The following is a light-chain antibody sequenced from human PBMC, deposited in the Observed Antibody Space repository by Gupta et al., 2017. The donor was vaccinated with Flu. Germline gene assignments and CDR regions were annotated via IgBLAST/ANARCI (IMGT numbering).Light chain of an antibody. CDR1: QSVSSY. CDR3: QQYNKWPPFT. V-gene: IGKV3-15*01. Sequence: ELVMTQSPATLSVSPGERATISCRASQSVSSYLAWYQHRPGKAPRLLMSGASVRDAGIPARFSGSGSGTEFTLTIDSLQSEDFAIYYCQQYNKWPPFTFGPGTKVDFK. CDR2: GAS. J-gene: IGKJ3*01.